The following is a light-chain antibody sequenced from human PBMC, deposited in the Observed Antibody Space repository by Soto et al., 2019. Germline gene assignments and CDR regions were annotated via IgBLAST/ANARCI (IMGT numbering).Light chain of an antibody. CDR1: QSVSSN. J-gene: IGKJ1*01. CDR3: QQYNTYSKT. V-gene: IGKV3-15*01. CDR2: GAS. Sequence: EIVMTQSPATLSVSPGERATLSCRASQSVSSNLAWYQQKPGQAPRLLIYGASTRATGIPSRFIGSGSGTEFTLTISSLQTDDFATYYCQQYNTYSKTFGRGTKVDIK.